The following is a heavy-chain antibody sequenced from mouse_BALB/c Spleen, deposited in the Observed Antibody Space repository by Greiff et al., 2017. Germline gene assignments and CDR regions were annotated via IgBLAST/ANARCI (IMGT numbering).Heavy chain of an antibody. CDR3: ARCDYGYLYAMDY. V-gene: IGHV3-2*02. CDR2: ISYSGST. Sequence: EVMLVESGPGLVKPSQSLSLTCTVTGYSITSDYVWYWIRQFPGNKLEWMGYISYSGSTSYNPSLKSRISITRDTSKNQFFLQLNSVTTEDTATYYCARCDYGYLYAMDYWGQGTSVTVSS. D-gene: IGHD1-2*01. J-gene: IGHJ4*01. CDR1: GYSITSDYV.